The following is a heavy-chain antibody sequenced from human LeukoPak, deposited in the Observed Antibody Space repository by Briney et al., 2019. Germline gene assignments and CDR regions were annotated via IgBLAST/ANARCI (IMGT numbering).Heavy chain of an antibody. CDR1: GYSFTSYW. J-gene: IGHJ4*02. V-gene: IGHV5-51*01. Sequence: GESLKVSCKGSGYSFTSYWIGWVRQMPGKGLEWMGIIYPGDSDTRYSPSFQGLVTISADKSISTAYLQWSSLKASDTAMYYCARQYCSSTSCYGFVGDWGQGTLVTVSS. CDR3: ARQYCSSTSCYGFVGD. CDR2: IYPGDSDT. D-gene: IGHD2-2*01.